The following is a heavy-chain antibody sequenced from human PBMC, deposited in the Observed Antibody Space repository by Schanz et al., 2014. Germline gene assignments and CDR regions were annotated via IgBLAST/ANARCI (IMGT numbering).Heavy chain of an antibody. CDR3: AKRCSSTSCSHGAFDI. V-gene: IGHV3-33*08. D-gene: IGHD2-2*01. CDR1: GFTFTGHW. CDR2: IWYDGNNK. Sequence: VQLVESGGGLVQPGGSLRLSCAASGFTFTGHWMSWVRQAPGKGLEWVAVIWYDGNNKFYADSVKGRFTISRDNSKNTLYLQMNSLRDEDTAMYYCAKRCSSTSCSHGAFDIWGQGTMVTVSS. J-gene: IGHJ3*02.